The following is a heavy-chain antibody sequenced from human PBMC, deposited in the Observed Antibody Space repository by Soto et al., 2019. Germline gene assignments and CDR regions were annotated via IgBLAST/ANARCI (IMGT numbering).Heavy chain of an antibody. J-gene: IGHJ4*02. D-gene: IGHD1-7*01. Sequence: QVQLVQSGAEVKKPGSSVKVSCKASGGTFSSYPISWVRQAPGQGLEWMGRIIPILDITDYAQRFQGRVTITADKSTSTAYMELISLSSDDTAVYYCARPTSTGTTSGYYFDYWGQGTLVTVSS. V-gene: IGHV1-69*02. CDR1: GGTFSSYP. CDR2: IIPILDIT. CDR3: ARPTSTGTTSGYYFDY.